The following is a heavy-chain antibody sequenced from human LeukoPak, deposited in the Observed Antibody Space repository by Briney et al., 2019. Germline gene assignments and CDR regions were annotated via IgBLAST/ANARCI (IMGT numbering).Heavy chain of an antibody. Sequence: PSETLSLTCTVSDGSISSYYWSWIRQPPGKGLEWIGYIDYSGNTKYNPSLKSRVTISADTSKNQFFLNLRSVTAADTAVYFCARVATRIGGAASTQAFDIWGQGTMVTVSS. J-gene: IGHJ3*02. CDR3: ARVATRIGGAASTQAFDI. V-gene: IGHV4-59*01. CDR1: DGSISSYY. D-gene: IGHD1-26*01. CDR2: IDYSGNT.